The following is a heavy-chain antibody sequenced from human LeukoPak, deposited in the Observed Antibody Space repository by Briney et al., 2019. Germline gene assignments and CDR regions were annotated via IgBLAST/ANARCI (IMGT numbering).Heavy chain of an antibody. V-gene: IGHV1-46*01. CDR1: GYTFTDYY. J-gene: IGHJ4*02. Sequence: GASVKVSCKASGYTFTDYYMHWVRQAPGQGLEWMGIINPSGGSTSYAQKFQGRVTMTRDMSTSTVYMELSSLRSEDTAVYYCARGYSGSYWTWVKTNFDYWGQGTLVTVSS. D-gene: IGHD1-26*01. CDR3: ARGYSGSYWTWVKTNFDY. CDR2: INPSGGST.